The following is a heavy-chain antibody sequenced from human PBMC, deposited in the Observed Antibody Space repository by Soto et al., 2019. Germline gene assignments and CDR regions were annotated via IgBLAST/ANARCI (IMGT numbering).Heavy chain of an antibody. CDR1: GYSFTSYW. J-gene: IGHJ5*02. D-gene: IGHD3-3*01. CDR2: IYPGDSDT. CDR3: ARLPSYYDFWSGPNWFDP. V-gene: IGHV5-51*01. Sequence: PGESLKISWKGSGYSFTSYWIGWVRQMPGKGLEWMGIIYPGDSDTRYSPSLQGQVTISADKSISTAYLQWSSLKASDTAMYYCARLPSYYDFWSGPNWFDPWGQGTLVTVSS.